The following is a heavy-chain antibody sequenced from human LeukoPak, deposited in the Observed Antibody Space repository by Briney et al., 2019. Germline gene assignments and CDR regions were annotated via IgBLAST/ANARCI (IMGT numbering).Heavy chain of an antibody. D-gene: IGHD5-24*01. J-gene: IGHJ3*02. V-gene: IGHV3-48*03. CDR3: ARRENDAFDI. CDR2: ISSSGSAI. Sequence: GGSLRLSCAASGFTFSSYEMNWVRQAPGKGLEWVSYISSSGSAIYYADSVKGRFTISRDNAKNSLYLQMNSLRAEDTAVYYCARRENDAFDIWGQGTMVTVSS. CDR1: GFTFSSYE.